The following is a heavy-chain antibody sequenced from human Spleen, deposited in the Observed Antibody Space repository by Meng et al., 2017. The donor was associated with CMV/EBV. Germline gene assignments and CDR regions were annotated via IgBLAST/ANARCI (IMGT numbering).Heavy chain of an antibody. CDR3: ARDIAGGRFDP. V-gene: IGHV1-69*10. CDR2: VIPILNKA. Sequence: SVKVSCKASGYAFTGYYIHWVRQAPGQGLEWMGGVIPILNKADYAQKFQGRVTITADKSTSTAYMELNSLRSEDTAMYYCARDIAGGRFDPWGQGALVTVSS. D-gene: IGHD2-8*02. CDR1: GYAFTGYY. J-gene: IGHJ5*02.